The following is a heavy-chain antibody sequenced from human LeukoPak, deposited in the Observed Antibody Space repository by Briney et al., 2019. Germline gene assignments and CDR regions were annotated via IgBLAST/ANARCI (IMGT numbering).Heavy chain of an antibody. J-gene: IGHJ4*02. CDR2: IIPIFGTA. CDR1: GGTFSSYA. CDR3: ASLYSGYDYTDY. D-gene: IGHD5-12*01. V-gene: IGHV1-69*06. Sequence: GASVKVSCKASGGTFSSYAISWVRQAPGQGLEWMGGIIPIFGTANYAQKFQGRATITADKSTSTAYMELSSLRSEDTAVYYCASLYSGYDYTDYWGQGTLVTVSS.